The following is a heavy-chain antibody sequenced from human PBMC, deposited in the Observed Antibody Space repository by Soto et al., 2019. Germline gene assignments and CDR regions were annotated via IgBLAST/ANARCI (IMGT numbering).Heavy chain of an antibody. V-gene: IGHV4-59*01. J-gene: IGHJ4*02. Sequence: KQSQTLSLTCTVSGGSISSYYWSWIRQPPGKGLEWIGYIYYSGSTNYNPSLKSRVTISVDTSKNQFSLKLSSVTAADTAVYYCAREGYYDFWSGYYYFDYWGQGTLVTVSS. CDR1: GGSISSYY. D-gene: IGHD3-3*01. CDR2: IYYSGST. CDR3: AREGYYDFWSGYYYFDY.